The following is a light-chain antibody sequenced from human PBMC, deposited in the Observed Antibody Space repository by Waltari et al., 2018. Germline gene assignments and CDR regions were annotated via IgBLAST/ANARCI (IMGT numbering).Light chain of an antibody. Sequence: IVLTQSPGTLSLSPGERAILSCRASQSISRTLAWYQQKPGQAPRLLIYDASSRGTGIPDRFSGGGSGTYFSLTISRLEPEDFAVYYCQKYGTLPATFGQGTKVEIK. V-gene: IGKV3-20*01. CDR1: QSISRT. CDR2: DAS. CDR3: QKYGTLPAT. J-gene: IGKJ1*01.